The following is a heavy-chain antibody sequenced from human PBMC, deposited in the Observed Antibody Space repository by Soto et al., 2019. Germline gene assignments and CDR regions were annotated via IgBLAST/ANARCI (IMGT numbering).Heavy chain of an antibody. J-gene: IGHJ6*02. CDR2: IDPSDSYT. CDR1: GYSFTSYW. D-gene: IGHD2-8*01. V-gene: IGHV5-10-1*01. CDR3: ARFGYCTNGVCLPQYGMDV. Sequence: GESLKISCKGSGYSFTSYWVSWVRQMPGKGLEWMGRIDPSDSYTNYSPSFQGHVTISADKSISTAYLQWSSLKASDTAMYYCARFGYCTNGVCLPQYGMDVWGQGTTVTVSS.